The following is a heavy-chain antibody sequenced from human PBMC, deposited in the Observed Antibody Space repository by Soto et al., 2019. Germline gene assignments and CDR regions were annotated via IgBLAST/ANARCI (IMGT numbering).Heavy chain of an antibody. D-gene: IGHD2-15*01. CDR3: VRDMQLWRPDS. J-gene: IGHJ4*02. CDR1: GLTFRSYW. V-gene: IGHV3-74*03. Sequence: EVQLVESGGGLVQPGESLRLSCAASGLTFRSYWMHWVRQAPGKGLVWVSRINTDGSVAMYVDSVKGRFTSSRDNAKITLYLHMNSLRAEDTAAYSCVRDMQLWRPDSWGQVALVTVAS. CDR2: INTDGSVA.